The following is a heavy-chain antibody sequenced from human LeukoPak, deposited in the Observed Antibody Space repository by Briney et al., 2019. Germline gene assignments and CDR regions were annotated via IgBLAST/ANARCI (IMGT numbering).Heavy chain of an antibody. V-gene: IGHV4-38-2*02. CDR3: AREKVKTAMVTSPRKYYYYMDV. CDR2: IYHSGST. CDR1: GYSISSGFY. J-gene: IGHJ6*03. Sequence: TSETLSLTCTVSGYSISSGFYWGWIRQPPGKGPEWIGSIYHSGSTHYNSSLKSRVTISVDTSKNQLSLKLSSVTAADTAVYYCAREKVKTAMVTSPRKYYYYMDVWGKGTTVTVSS. D-gene: IGHD5-18*01.